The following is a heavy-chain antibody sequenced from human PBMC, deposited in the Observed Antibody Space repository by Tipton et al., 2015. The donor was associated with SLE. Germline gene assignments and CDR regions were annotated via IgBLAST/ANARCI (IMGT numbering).Heavy chain of an antibody. Sequence: TLSLTCTVSGGSISSSSYYWGWIRQPPGKGLEWIGSIYYSGSTYYNPSLKSRVTISVDTSKNQFSLKLSSVTAADTAVYYCAREAAAEGVRFDYWGQGTLVTVSS. CDR1: GGSISSSSYY. J-gene: IGHJ4*02. D-gene: IGHD6-13*01. CDR2: IYYSGST. CDR3: AREAAAEGVRFDY. V-gene: IGHV4-39*07.